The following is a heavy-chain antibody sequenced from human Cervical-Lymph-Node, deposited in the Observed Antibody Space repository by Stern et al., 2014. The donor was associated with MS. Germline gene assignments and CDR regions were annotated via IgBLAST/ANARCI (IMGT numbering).Heavy chain of an antibody. J-gene: IGHJ4*02. D-gene: IGHD3-22*01. V-gene: IGHV3-21*01. CDR3: ARDLRYYDSSGYSSQYFDY. Sequence: EVQLVESGGGLVKPGGSLRVSCAASGFTFSSYSMNWVRQAPGKGLEWVSSISSSRSYIYYADSLKGRFTMSRDNAKNSLYLQMNSLRAEDTAVYYCARDLRYYDSSGYSSQYFDYWGQGTLVTVSS. CDR1: GFTFSSYS. CDR2: ISSSRSYI.